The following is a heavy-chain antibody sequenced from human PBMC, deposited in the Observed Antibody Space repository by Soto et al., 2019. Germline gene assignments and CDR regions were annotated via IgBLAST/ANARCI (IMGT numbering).Heavy chain of an antibody. CDR1: GFTFSSYA. Sequence: GGSLRLSCAASGFTFSSYAMSWVRQAPGKGLEWVSAISGSGGSTYYADSVKGRFTISRDNSKNTLYLQTNSLRAEDTAVYYCAKGTYYYDSSGYYGYWGQGTPVTVSS. CDR3: AKGTYYYDSSGYYGY. D-gene: IGHD3-22*01. V-gene: IGHV3-23*01. J-gene: IGHJ4*02. CDR2: ISGSGGST.